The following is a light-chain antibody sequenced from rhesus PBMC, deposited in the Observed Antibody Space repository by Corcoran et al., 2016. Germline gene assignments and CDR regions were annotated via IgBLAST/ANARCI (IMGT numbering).Light chain of an antibody. CDR2: GAS. V-gene: IGKV3-42*01. J-gene: IGKJ4*01. CDR3: QQDYNTPLT. CDR1: QSVSSS. Sequence: EIVLTQSPATLSLSPGERATLSCRASQSVSSSLAWYQQKPGQVPRLLIYGASRRATGIPDRFSGSGSWTCFTLTISSLQPEDVATYYCQQDYNTPLTFGGGTKVELK.